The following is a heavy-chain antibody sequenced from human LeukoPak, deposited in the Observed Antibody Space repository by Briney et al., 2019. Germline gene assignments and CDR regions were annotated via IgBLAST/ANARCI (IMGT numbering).Heavy chain of an antibody. Sequence: ASVKVSCKASGYTFTSYGINWVRQAPGQGLEWMGWISTYSGNTNYAQKLQGRITMTIETSTSTAYMELRSLRSDDTAVYYCARGGSRVVTYGNFDYWGQGTLVTVSS. CDR3: ARGGSRVVTYGNFDY. CDR2: ISTYSGNT. V-gene: IGHV1-18*01. D-gene: IGHD2-21*02. CDR1: GYTFTSYG. J-gene: IGHJ4*02.